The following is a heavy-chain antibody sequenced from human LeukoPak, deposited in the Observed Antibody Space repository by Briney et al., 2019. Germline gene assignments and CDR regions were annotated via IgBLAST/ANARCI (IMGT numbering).Heavy chain of an antibody. CDR2: IYYSGST. CDR3: ARYGITIFGVVIIT. D-gene: IGHD3-3*01. Sequence: PSETLSLTCTVSGGSISSGDYYWSWIRQPPGKGLEWIGYIYYSGSTYYNPSLKSRVTISVDTSKNQSSLKLSSVTAADTAVYYCARYGITIFGVVIITWGQGTLVTVSS. V-gene: IGHV4-30-4*01. CDR1: GGSISSGDYY. J-gene: IGHJ5*02.